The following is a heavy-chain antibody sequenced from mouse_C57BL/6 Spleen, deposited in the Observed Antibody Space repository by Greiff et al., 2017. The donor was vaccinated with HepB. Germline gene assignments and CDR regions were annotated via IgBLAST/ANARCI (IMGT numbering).Heavy chain of an antibody. CDR3: ARRYYGSSHGYFDV. CDR1: GFSLTSYA. D-gene: IGHD1-1*01. CDR2: IWTGGGT. J-gene: IGHJ1*03. Sequence: VQRVESGPGLVAPSQSLSITCTVSGFSLTSYAISWVRQPPGKGLEWLGVIWTGGGTNYNSALKSRLSISKDNSKSQVFLKMNSLQTDDTARYYCARRYYGSSHGYFDVWGTGTTVTVSS. V-gene: IGHV2-9-1*01.